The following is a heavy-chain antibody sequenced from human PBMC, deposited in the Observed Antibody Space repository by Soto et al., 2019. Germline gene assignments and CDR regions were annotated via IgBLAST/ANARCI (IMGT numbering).Heavy chain of an antibody. CDR2: ISGSGVGT. J-gene: IGHJ3*02. D-gene: IGHD4-17*01. Sequence: TASGFTFSSYAMIWVRQAPGKGLEWVSAISGSGVGTYYADSVKGRFTISRDNSKNTLYLQMNSLRAEDTSVYYCAKCMTTVTTFPFDIWGQGTMVSVSS. V-gene: IGHV3-23*01. CDR1: GFTFSSYA. CDR3: AKCMTTVTTFPFDI.